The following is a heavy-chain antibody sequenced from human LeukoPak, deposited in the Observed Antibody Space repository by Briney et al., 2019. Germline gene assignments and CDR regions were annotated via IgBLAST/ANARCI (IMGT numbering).Heavy chain of an antibody. V-gene: IGHV4-59*01. CDR3: ARDLTTTSSTNY. Sequence: PSETLSLTCTVSGGSISSYYWSWIRQPPGKGLEWIGYIYYSGSTNYNPSLKSRVTISVGTSKNQFSLKLSSVTAADTAVYYCARDLTTTSSTNYWGQGTLVTVSS. CDR1: GGSISSYY. CDR2: IYYSGST. D-gene: IGHD4-11*01. J-gene: IGHJ4*02.